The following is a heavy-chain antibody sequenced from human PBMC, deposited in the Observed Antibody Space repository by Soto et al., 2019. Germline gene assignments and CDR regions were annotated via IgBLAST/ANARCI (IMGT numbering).Heavy chain of an antibody. CDR2: VSFDGSNK. CDR1: GFTFSTYT. Sequence: PGGSLRLSCAASGFTFSTYTLHWVRQAPGKGLEWVAVVSFDGSNKYYADSLEGRSTISRDNSKNTLYLEMNSLRAEDTAVYYCARDYSTTAPFDYWGQGTLVTAPQ. D-gene: IGHD2-21*01. V-gene: IGHV3-30-3*01. J-gene: IGHJ4*02. CDR3: ARDYSTTAPFDY.